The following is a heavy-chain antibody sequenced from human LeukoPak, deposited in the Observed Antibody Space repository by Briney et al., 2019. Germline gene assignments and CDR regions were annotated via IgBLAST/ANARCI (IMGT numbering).Heavy chain of an antibody. V-gene: IGHV3-21*01. CDR3: VRDFRSADY. Sequence: GGSLRLSCAASGFTFSSYSMNWVRQAPGKGLEWVSSISSSSSYIYYADSVKARFIISRDNARNTVYLQMNSLRVEDTAVYYCVRDFRSADYWGQGTLVTVSS. J-gene: IGHJ4*02. CDR1: GFTFSSYS. CDR2: ISSSSSYI.